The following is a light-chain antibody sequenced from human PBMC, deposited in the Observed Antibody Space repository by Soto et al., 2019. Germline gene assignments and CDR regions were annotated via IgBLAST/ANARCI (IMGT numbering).Light chain of an antibody. CDR1: QSISNW. V-gene: IGKV1-5*01. CDR2: DAS. CDR3: QQLNSYPIT. Sequence: DIQMTQSPSTLSTSVGDRVTITRRASQSISNWLAWYQQKPGKAPRLLIYDASSLESGVPSRFSGSGSGTEFTLTISSLQPNDFATYYCQQLNSYPITFGQGTRLEI. J-gene: IGKJ5*01.